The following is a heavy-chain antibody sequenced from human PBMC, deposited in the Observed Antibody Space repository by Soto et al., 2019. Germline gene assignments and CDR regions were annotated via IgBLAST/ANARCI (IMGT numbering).Heavy chain of an antibody. J-gene: IGHJ6*02. CDR3: AKGAFAGYYYYGMDV. V-gene: IGHV3-48*02. D-gene: IGHD3-16*01. CDR2: ISSSSSTI. CDR1: GFTFSSYS. Sequence: PGGSLRLSCAASGFTFSSYSMNWVRQAPGKGLEWVSYISSSSSTIYYADSVKGRFTISRDNAKNSLYLQMNSLRDEDTAVYYCAKGAFAGYYYYGMDVWGQGTTVTVSS.